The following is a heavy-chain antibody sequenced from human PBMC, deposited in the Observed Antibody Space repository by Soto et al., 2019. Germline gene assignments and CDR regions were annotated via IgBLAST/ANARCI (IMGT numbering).Heavy chain of an antibody. D-gene: IGHD5-12*01. CDR3: AASAPPATNFYYAMDV. V-gene: IGHV4-61*01. Sequence: KTSETLSLTCTVSGGSVSSGSFYWSWIRRPPGKGLECIGYFYDSGSTNYNPSLRSRVTMSVDTSKNQFSLKLSSVTAADTAVYYCAASAPPATNFYYAMDVWGQGTTVTVS. CDR2: FYDSGST. J-gene: IGHJ6*02. CDR1: GGSVSSGSFY.